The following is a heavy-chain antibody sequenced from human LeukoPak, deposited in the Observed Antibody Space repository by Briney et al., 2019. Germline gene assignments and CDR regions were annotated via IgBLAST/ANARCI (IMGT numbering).Heavy chain of an antibody. CDR3: AQADFWSGYHDHMDV. D-gene: IGHD3-3*01. Sequence: GGSLRLSCAASGFTFSDYYMSWIRQAPGKGLEWVSYISSSGSTIYYADSVKGRFTISRDNAKNSLYLQMNSLRAEDTAVYYCAQADFWSGYHDHMDVWGEGTTVTVSS. CDR1: GFTFSDYY. CDR2: ISSSGSTI. J-gene: IGHJ6*03. V-gene: IGHV3-11*04.